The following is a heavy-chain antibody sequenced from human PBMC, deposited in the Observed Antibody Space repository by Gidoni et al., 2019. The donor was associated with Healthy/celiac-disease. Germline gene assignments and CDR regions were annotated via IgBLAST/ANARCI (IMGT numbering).Heavy chain of an antibody. Sequence: QVQLVESGGGLVKPGGSLRLSCAASGFTFRDYYRSWIRQAPGKGLGWVSYISSSGSTIYYADSVKGRFTISRDNAKNSLYLQMNSLRAEDTAVYYCARAWGYSNYGDLDAFDIWGQGTMVTVSS. D-gene: IGHD4-4*01. CDR2: ISSSGSTI. CDR1: GFTFRDYY. J-gene: IGHJ3*02. CDR3: ARAWGYSNYGDLDAFDI. V-gene: IGHV3-11*01.